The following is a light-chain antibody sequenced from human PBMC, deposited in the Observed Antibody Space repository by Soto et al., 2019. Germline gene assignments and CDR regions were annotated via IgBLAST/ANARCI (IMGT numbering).Light chain of an antibody. V-gene: IGLV2-11*01. Sequence: QSVLTQPRSVSGSPGQSVTISCTGTSSDVGGYNYVSWYQQHPGTAPKLIIFGVSKRPSGVPDRFSGPKSGNPASLSISGLQAEDEADYYCSSYAGTSSYVLGTGTELTVL. CDR3: SSYAGTSSYV. J-gene: IGLJ1*01. CDR2: GVS. CDR1: SSDVGGYNY.